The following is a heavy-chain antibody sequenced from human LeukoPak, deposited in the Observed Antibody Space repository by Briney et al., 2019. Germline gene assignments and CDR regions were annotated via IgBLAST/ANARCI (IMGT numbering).Heavy chain of an antibody. CDR2: MNPNNGNK. CDR3: ASSFTMIVVVVGAFDI. J-gene: IGHJ3*02. V-gene: IGHV1-8*03. D-gene: IGHD3-22*01. CDR1: GYTFTSYD. Sequence: ASVKVSCKASGYTFTSYDINWVRQATGQGLEWMGWMNPNNGNKAYAQKFQGRVTITRNTSISTAYMELSRLRSDDTAVYYCASSFTMIVVVVGAFDIWGQGTMVTVSS.